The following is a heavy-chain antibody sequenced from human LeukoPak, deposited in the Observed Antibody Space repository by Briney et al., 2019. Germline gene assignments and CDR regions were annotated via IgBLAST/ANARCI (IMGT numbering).Heavy chain of an antibody. V-gene: IGHV1-18*01. CDR3: ASGYCSGGSCKVEYYFDY. J-gene: IGHJ4*02. CDR1: GYTFTSYD. D-gene: IGHD2-15*01. Sequence: ASVKVSCKASGYTFTSYDISWVRQAPGQGLEWMGWISAYNGNTNYAQKLQGRVTMTTDTSTSTAYMELRSLRSDDTAVYYCASGYCSGGSCKVEYYFDYWGQGTLVTVSS. CDR2: ISAYNGNT.